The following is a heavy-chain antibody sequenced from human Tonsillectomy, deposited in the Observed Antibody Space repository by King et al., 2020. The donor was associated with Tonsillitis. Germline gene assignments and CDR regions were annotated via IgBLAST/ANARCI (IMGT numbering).Heavy chain of an antibody. J-gene: IGHJ3*02. CDR1: GFTFSSYW. CDR2: IKEYGTEK. Sequence: VQLVESGGGLVHPGGSLRLSCAASGFTFSSYWMSWVRQAPGKGLEWVANIKEYGTEKYYVDSVKGRFTISRDNAKNSLYLQMNSLRVEDTAVYYCASYYYGSGYNDGFDIWGQGTMVTVSS. D-gene: IGHD3-10*01. V-gene: IGHV3-7*03. CDR3: ASYYYGSGYNDGFDI.